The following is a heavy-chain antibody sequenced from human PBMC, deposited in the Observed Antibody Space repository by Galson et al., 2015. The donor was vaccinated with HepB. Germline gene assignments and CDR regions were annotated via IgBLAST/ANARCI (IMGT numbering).Heavy chain of an antibody. J-gene: IGHJ4*02. CDR2: INEAGTRR. V-gene: IGHV3-7*03. D-gene: IGHD6-13*01. CDR3: AAAAE. CDR1: GFSFGNTW. Sequence: SLRLACAASGFSFGNTWMSWVRQAPGKGLEWVANINEAGTRRDYVGSVKGRFTISRDNTKDSLSLQMNSLRGDDTAVYYCAAAAEWGQGTLVTVSS.